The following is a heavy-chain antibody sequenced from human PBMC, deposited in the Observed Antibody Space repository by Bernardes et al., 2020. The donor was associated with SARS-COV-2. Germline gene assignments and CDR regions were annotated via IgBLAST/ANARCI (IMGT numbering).Heavy chain of an antibody. CDR3: ARVSSTTVVTEDAFDI. Sequence: ASVKVSCKASGYTFTSYYMHWVRQAPRQGLEWMGIINPSGGSTSYAQKFQGRVTMTRDTSTSTVYMELSSLRSEDTAVYYCARVSSTTVVTEDAFDIWGQGTMVTVSS. J-gene: IGHJ3*02. D-gene: IGHD4-17*01. CDR2: INPSGGST. CDR1: GYTFTSYY. V-gene: IGHV1-46*01.